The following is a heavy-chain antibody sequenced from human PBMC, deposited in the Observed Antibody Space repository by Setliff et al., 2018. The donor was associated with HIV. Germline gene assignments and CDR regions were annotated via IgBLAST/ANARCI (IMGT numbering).Heavy chain of an antibody. D-gene: IGHD3-22*01. CDR2: IFPGDSDI. J-gene: IGHJ3*02. Sequence: PGESLKISCKASGYSFSSYWIGWVRQMPGKGLEWMGIIFPGDSDIKYNPSFQGQVTISVDKSITTAYLQWISLKASDTAIYYCPKKGGDQWLFGGYAFDIWGQGTMVTVSS. CDR3: PKKGGDQWLFGGYAFDI. CDR1: GYSFSSYW. V-gene: IGHV5-51*01.